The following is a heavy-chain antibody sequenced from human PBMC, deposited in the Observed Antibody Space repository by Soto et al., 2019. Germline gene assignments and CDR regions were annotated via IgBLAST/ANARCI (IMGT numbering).Heavy chain of an antibody. Sequence: GGALRLSCAASGVTVSSNYMSWVRQAPGKGLEWVSISCRGGSTDCADAVKGRSTIGRDNSKSTLYLQMNSLRGEDTAVYYCARDPRGRGYYYYYMDVRGKGTTVTVSS. CDR2: SCRGGST. J-gene: IGHJ6*03. V-gene: IGHV3-66*01. CDR3: ARDPRGRGYYYYYMDV. D-gene: IGHD1-26*01. CDR1: GVTVSSNY.